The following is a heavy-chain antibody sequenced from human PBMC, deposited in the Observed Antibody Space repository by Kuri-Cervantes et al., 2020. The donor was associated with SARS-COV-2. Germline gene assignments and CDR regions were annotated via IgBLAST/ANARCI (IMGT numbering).Heavy chain of an antibody. CDR1: GYSISSGYY. Sequence: SETLSLTCAVSGYSISSGYYWGWIRQPPGKGLEWIGSIYHSGSTHYKPSLKSRVTLSADTSKNQFSLKLSSVTAADTAVYYCARHSRLVDLDYWGQGTLVTVSS. D-gene: IGHD6-19*01. V-gene: IGHV4-38-2*01. CDR2: IYHSGST. CDR3: ARHSRLVDLDY. J-gene: IGHJ4*02.